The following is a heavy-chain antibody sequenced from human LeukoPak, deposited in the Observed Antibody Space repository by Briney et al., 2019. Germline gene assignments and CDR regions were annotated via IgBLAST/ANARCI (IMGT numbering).Heavy chain of an antibody. Sequence: GGSLRLSCAASGFTFSSYWMHWVRQTPGKGLVWVSRLNSDGSSTVYADSVKGRFTISRDNAENKLYLQMNSLRVEDTAVYYCARVALSQGLDAWGQGTLVTVSS. CDR2: LNSDGSST. V-gene: IGHV3-74*01. J-gene: IGHJ5*02. CDR1: GFTFSSYW. CDR3: ARVALSQGLDA. D-gene: IGHD3-10*01.